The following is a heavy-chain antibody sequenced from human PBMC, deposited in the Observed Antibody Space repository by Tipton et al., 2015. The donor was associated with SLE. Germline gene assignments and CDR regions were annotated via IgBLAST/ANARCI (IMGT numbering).Heavy chain of an antibody. CDR3: ARLRYYFGSGSTYYMDV. V-gene: IGHV4-34*01. D-gene: IGHD3-10*01. CDR1: GGSFSGFY. CDR2: INHGGST. J-gene: IGHJ6*03. Sequence: LRLSCAVYGGSFSGFYWSWIRQPPGKGLEWIGEINHGGSTNYNPSLKSRVTISVDTSKNQFSLKLSSVTAADTAVYYCARLRYYFGSGSTYYMDVWGKGTTVTVSS.